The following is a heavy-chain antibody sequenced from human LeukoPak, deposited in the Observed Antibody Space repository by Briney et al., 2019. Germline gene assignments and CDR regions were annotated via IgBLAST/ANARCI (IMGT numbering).Heavy chain of an antibody. V-gene: IGHV3-43*02. Sequence: GGSLRLSCAASGFTVDGYAVHWVRQAPGKGLEWVSRADSTGTYYADSVKGRFTISTDNNRNSLYLQMNSLTIEDIAFYYCAKDRWSSGSDSTGMEVWGQGTTVTVSS. J-gene: IGHJ6*02. D-gene: IGHD2-21*02. CDR3: AKDRWSSGSDSTGMEV. CDR2: ADSTGT. CDR1: GFTVDGYA.